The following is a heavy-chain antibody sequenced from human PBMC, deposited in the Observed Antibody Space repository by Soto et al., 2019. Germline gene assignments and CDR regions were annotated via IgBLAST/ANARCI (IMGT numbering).Heavy chain of an antibody. CDR3: ARGPEVTMIVEWVYGMDV. J-gene: IGHJ6*02. CDR2: IYYSGST. Sequence: KTSETLSLTCTVSGGSISSYYWSWIRQPPGKGLEWIGYIYYSGSTNYNPSLKSRVTISVDTSKNQFSLKLSSVTAADTAVYYCARGPEVTMIVEWVYGMDVWGQGTTVTVSS. D-gene: IGHD3-22*01. CDR1: GGSISSYY. V-gene: IGHV4-59*01.